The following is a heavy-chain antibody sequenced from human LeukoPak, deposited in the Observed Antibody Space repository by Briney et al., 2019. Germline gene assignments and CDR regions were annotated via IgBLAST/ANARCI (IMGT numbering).Heavy chain of an antibody. J-gene: IGHJ6*02. CDR1: GGSISSYY. Sequence: SETLSLTCTVSGGSISSYYWSWIRQPPGKGLEWIGYIYHSGSTNYNPSLKSRVTISVDTSKNQFSRKMSSVTAADTAVYYCSRHRQPEEDNIFAGYSSAYYYGMDVWGQGATVTVSS. V-gene: IGHV4-59*08. D-gene: IGHD3-9*01. CDR3: SRHRQPEEDNIFAGYSSAYYYGMDV. CDR2: IYHSGST.